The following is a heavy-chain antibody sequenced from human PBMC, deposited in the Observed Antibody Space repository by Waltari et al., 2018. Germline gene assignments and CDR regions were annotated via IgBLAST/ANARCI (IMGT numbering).Heavy chain of an antibody. CDR1: GYSISSGYY. CDR3: ARADIVVVPAATTPYAFDI. J-gene: IGHJ3*02. V-gene: IGHV4-38-2*01. Sequence: QVQLQESGPGLVKPSETLSLTCAVSGYSISSGYYWGWIRQPPGKGLEWIGSIYHSGSTYYNPSLKSRVTISVDTSNNQFSLKLSSVTAADTAMYYCARADIVVVPAATTPYAFDIWGQGTMVTVSS. D-gene: IGHD2-2*01. CDR2: IYHSGST.